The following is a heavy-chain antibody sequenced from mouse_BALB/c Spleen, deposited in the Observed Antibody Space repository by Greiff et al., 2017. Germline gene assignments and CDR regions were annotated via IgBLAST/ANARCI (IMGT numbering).Heavy chain of an antibody. CDR2: ISSGGGST. J-gene: IGHJ2*01. CDR3: ARLRPYYGSSYDFDY. Sequence: EVKLMESGGGLVKPGGSLKLSCAASGFAFSSYDMSWVRQTPEKRLEWVAYISSGGGSTYYPDTVKGRFTISRDNAKNTLYLQMSSLKSEDTAMYYCARLRPYYGSSYDFDYWGQGTTLTVSS. D-gene: IGHD1-1*01. CDR1: GFAFSSYD. V-gene: IGHV5-12-1*01.